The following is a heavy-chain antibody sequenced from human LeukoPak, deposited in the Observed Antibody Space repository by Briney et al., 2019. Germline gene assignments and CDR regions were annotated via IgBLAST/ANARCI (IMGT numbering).Heavy chain of an antibody. CDR1: GFTLSSYS. J-gene: IGHJ4*02. V-gene: IGHV3-21*01. CDR3: ARYYYGSGSPDY. CDR2: ISSSSSYI. Sequence: GGSLRLSCAASGFTLSSYSMNWVRQAPGKGLEWVSSISSSSSYIYYADSVKGRFTISRDNAKNSLYLQMNSLRAEDTAVYYCARYYYGSGSPDYWGQGTLVTVSS. D-gene: IGHD3-10*01.